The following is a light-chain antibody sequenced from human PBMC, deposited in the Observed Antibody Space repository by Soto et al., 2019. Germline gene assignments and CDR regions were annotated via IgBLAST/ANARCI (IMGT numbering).Light chain of an antibody. CDR3: QQYNSYRT. J-gene: IGKJ1*01. CDR1: QSISIW. Sequence: DVQMTQSPSTLSASVGDRVTITCRARQSISIWLAWYQQKPGKAPKLLIYDASILESGVPSRFSGSGSGTEFTLTISSLQPDDFATYCCQQYNSYRTFGQGTKVDIK. V-gene: IGKV1-5*01. CDR2: DAS.